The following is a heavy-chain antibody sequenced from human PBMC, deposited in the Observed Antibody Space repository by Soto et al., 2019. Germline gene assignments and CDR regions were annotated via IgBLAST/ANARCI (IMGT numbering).Heavy chain of an antibody. Sequence: EAQLVESGGGLVKPGGSLRLSCVASGFTFSSYSMNWVRQAPGKGLEWVSSISAFSSPIFYADSVKGRYTISRDNAKNSLYLQMRSLRAEDTAVYYCVRGGRGYTRDDVFDIWGQGTMVTVSS. J-gene: IGHJ3*02. D-gene: IGHD6-25*01. V-gene: IGHV3-21*02. CDR3: VRGGRGYTRDDVFDI. CDR1: GFTFSSYS. CDR2: ISAFSSPI.